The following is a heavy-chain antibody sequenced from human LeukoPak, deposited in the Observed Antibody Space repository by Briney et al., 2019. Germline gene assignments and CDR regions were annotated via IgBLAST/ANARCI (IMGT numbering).Heavy chain of an antibody. Sequence: MASETLSLTCTVSGDSISSGSYFWSWIRQPAGKGLEWIGRISTTGSTNYNPSLKSRISISAVTSKNQFSLSLTSVTAADTAVYYCGRAPYGPLDHWGQGTLVTVSS. CDR1: GDSISSGSYF. D-gene: IGHD3-10*01. J-gene: IGHJ4*02. V-gene: IGHV4-61*02. CDR2: ISTTGST. CDR3: GRAPYGPLDH.